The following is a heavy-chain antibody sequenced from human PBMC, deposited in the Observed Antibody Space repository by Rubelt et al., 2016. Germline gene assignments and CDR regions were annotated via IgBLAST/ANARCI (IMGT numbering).Heavy chain of an antibody. CDR3: VRELAILHNAFDI. CDR2: IRTSGSTS. Sequence: VHLVESGGGVVQPGRSLRLSCAAPGLTFSNYAMSWVRQAPGKGLEWVSTIRTSGSTSYYADSVKGRFTISRDNAKSTLYLQMNSLRAEDTAVYYCVRELAILHNAFDIWGQGTMVTVSS. J-gene: IGHJ3*02. V-gene: IGHV3-23*04. D-gene: IGHD3-9*01. CDR1: GLTFSNYA.